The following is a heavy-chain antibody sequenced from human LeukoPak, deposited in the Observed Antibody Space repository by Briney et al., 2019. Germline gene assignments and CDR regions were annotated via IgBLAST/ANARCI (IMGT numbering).Heavy chain of an antibody. J-gene: IGHJ5*02. Sequence: PSETLSLTCTVSGCSISSSSYYWGWIRQPPGKGLEWIGSIYYSGSTYYNPSLNRRVTISVDTSKNQFSLKLSSVTAADTAVYYCARHGPSGSYEDRFDPWGQGTLVTVSS. V-gene: IGHV4-39*01. CDR1: GCSISSSSYY. D-gene: IGHD3-10*01. CDR2: IYYSGST. CDR3: ARHGPSGSYEDRFDP.